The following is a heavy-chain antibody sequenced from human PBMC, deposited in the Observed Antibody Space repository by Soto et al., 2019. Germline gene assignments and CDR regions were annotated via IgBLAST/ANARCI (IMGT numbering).Heavy chain of an antibody. CDR3: ARGGYYDSSGYFLLTYYFDY. V-gene: IGHV3-33*01. CDR1: GFTFSSYG. J-gene: IGHJ4*02. D-gene: IGHD3-22*01. CDR2: IWYDGSNK. Sequence: GGSLRLSCAASGFTFSSYGMHWVRQAPGKGLEWVAVIWYDGSNKYYADSVKGRFTISRDNSKNTLYLQMNSLRAEDTAVYYCARGGYYDSSGYFLLTYYFDYWGQGTLVTVSS.